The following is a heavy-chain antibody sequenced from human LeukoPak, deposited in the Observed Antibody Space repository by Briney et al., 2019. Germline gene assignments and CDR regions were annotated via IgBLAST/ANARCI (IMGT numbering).Heavy chain of an antibody. J-gene: IGHJ6*02. D-gene: IGHD1-14*01. CDR3: AKDIKGTNYYYYGMGA. CDR2: INGDGGRT. V-gene: IGHV3-23*01. CDR1: GFTFSNSA. Sequence: GGSLRLSCAASGFTFSNSAMTWVRQAPGKGLDWVSAINGDGGRTYHADSVKGRFTISRDNSMNTLYLQMNSLRVEDTAVYYCAKDIKGTNYYYYGMGAWGQGTTVTVSS.